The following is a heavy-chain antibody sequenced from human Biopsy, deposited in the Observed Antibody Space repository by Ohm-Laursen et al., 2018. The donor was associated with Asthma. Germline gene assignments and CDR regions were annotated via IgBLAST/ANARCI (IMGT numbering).Heavy chain of an antibody. CDR2: ISKDASTQ. CDR3: VRDGTDDAFDI. CDR1: GFSFGGYG. J-gene: IGHJ3*02. D-gene: IGHD1-1*01. Sequence: SLRLSCAASGFSFGGYGMHWVRQAPGKGLEWVGVISKDASTQDYADSVKGRFTMARDNSKNTLDLQMNSLREEDTAVYYCVRDGTDDAFDIWGQGTVVSVSS. V-gene: IGHV3-30*03.